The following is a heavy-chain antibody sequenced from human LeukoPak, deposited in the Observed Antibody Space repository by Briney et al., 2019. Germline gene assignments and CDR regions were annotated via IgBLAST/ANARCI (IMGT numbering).Heavy chain of an antibody. D-gene: IGHD1-26*01. J-gene: IGHJ4*02. V-gene: IGHV1-3*01. CDR3: ARIDKSEWELFDY. CDR1: GYTFTNYA. Sequence: ASVKVSCKASGYTFTNYAIHWVRQAPGQSLDWMGQINGGLENTKYSQRFLGRVTITRDISANTAYMELSSLTSEDTAVYYCARIDKSEWELFDYWGQGTLVTVSS. CDR2: INGGLENT.